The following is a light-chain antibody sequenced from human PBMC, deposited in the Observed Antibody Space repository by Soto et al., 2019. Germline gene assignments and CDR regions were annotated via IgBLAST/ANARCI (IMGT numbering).Light chain of an antibody. Sequence: DIQMTQSPSTLSASLGDRVTITCRASQSIGRFLSCYQHQPGKAPKLLIYDASTLESGVPSRFSGTGSGTEFTFSITSLQPEDFGTYYCQQCYMGWTFGQGTKVDIK. CDR3: QQCYMGWT. CDR2: DAS. J-gene: IGKJ1*01. V-gene: IGKV1-5*01. CDR1: QSIGRF.